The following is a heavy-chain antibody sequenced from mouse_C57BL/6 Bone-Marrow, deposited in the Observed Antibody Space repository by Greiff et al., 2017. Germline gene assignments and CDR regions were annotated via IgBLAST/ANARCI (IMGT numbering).Heavy chain of an antibody. D-gene: IGHD1-1*01. Sequence: QVQLQQSGPGLVQPSQSLSITCTVSGFSLTSYGVHWVRQSPGKGLEWLGVIWRGGSTDYNAAFMSRLSITKDNSKSQVFFKMNSLQADDTAIYYCAKDEDYGSSYVSWYFDVWGTGTTVTVSS. CDR1: GFSLTSYG. V-gene: IGHV2-5*01. J-gene: IGHJ1*03. CDR3: AKDEDYGSSYVSWYFDV. CDR2: IWRGGST.